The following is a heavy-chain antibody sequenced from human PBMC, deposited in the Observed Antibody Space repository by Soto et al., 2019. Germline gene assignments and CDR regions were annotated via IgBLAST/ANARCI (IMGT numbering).Heavy chain of an antibody. J-gene: IGHJ6*02. CDR2: IKRKIDGEKT. Sequence: PGGSLRLSCAASGFSFSNAWMNWVLQAPGKGLEWVGRIKRKIDGEKTDYAAPVKGGFTISRDDSKNTLSLQMNSLKADDTAVYYCTTGSVEGVWGQGTTVTVSS. CDR1: GFSFSNAW. V-gene: IGHV3-15*07. CDR3: TTGSVEGV.